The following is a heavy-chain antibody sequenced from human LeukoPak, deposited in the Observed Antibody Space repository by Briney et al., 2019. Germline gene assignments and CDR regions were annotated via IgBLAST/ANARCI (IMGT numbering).Heavy chain of an antibody. D-gene: IGHD7-27*01. CDR2: MSHNSGNT. Sequence: ASVKVSCKASGYTFTSYDINWVRQATGQGLEWMGWMSHNSGNTGYAQKFQGRVTMTRNTAISTAYMELSSLRSEDTAVYFCVRTPPNWGADYWGQGTLVTVSS. V-gene: IGHV1-8*01. J-gene: IGHJ4*02. CDR1: GYTFTSYD. CDR3: VRTPPNWGADY.